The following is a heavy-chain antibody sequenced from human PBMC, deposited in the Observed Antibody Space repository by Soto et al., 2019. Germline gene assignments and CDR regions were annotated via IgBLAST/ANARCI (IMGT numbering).Heavy chain of an antibody. D-gene: IGHD2-2*02. CDR1: GGSISSSSYY. CDR3: ARPPSPQYLRATGEYFQH. CDR2: IYYSGST. Sequence: SETLSLTCTVSGGSISSSSYYWGWIRQPPGKGLEWIGSIYYSGSTYYNPSLKSRVTISVDTSKNQFSLKLSSVTAADTAVYYCARPPSPQYLRATGEYFQHWGQGTLVTVSS. V-gene: IGHV4-39*01. J-gene: IGHJ1*01.